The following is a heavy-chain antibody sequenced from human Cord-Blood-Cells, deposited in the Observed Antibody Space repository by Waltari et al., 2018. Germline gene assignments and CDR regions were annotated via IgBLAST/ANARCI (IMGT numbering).Heavy chain of an antibody. CDR2: IYYSGST. J-gene: IGHJ4*02. CDR1: GGSISSGGYY. CDR3: ARAPDYGDYLGSAIDY. D-gene: IGHD4-17*01. Sequence: QVQLQESGPGRVKPSQTLSLTCTVSGGSISSGGYYWSWIRQHPGKGLEWIGYIYYSGSTYYNPYLKSRVTISVDTSKNQFSLKLSSVTAADTAVYYCARAPDYGDYLGSAIDYWGQGTLVTVSS. V-gene: IGHV4-31*03.